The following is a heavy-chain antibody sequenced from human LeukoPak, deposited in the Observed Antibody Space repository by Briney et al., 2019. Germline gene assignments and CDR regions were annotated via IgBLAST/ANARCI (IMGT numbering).Heavy chain of an antibody. Sequence: SVKVSCKASGGTFSSYAISWVRQAPGQGLEWMGGIIPIFGTANYAQKFQGRVTITADESTSTAYMELSSLRSEDTAVYYCARDPTCSSTSCYIRYYYYGMDVWGQGTTVTVSS. D-gene: IGHD2-2*02. J-gene: IGHJ6*02. CDR2: IIPIFGTA. CDR1: GGTFSSYA. V-gene: IGHV1-69*13. CDR3: ARDPTCSSTSCYIRYYYYGMDV.